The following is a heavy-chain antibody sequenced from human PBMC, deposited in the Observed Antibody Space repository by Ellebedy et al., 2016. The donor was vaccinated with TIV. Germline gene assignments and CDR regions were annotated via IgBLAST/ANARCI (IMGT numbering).Heavy chain of an antibody. V-gene: IGHV5-10-1*01. CDR3: ARRGDSDFDS. J-gene: IGHJ4*02. Sequence: GESLKISCKISGYSFSNNWISWVRQKPGKGLEWMGRIHPSDSDTDYRPSFRGHVTMSVDKSISFAFLQWSSLQASDTAMYYCARRGDSDFDSWGQGTVVTVSP. D-gene: IGHD4-17*01. CDR2: IHPSDSDT. CDR1: GYSFSNNW.